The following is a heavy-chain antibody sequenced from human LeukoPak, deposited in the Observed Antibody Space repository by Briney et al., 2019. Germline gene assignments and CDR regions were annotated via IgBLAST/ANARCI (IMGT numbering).Heavy chain of an antibody. CDR2: IYYSGST. J-gene: IGHJ4*02. V-gene: IGHV4-39*01. Sequence: SETLSLTCTVSGGSISSGGYYWGWIRQPPGKGLEWIGSIYYSGSTYYNPSLKSRVTISVDTSKHQFSLKLSSVTAADTAVYYCARHADGVDYWGQGTLVTVSS. CDR3: ARHADGVDY. D-gene: IGHD3-16*01. CDR1: GGSISSGGYY.